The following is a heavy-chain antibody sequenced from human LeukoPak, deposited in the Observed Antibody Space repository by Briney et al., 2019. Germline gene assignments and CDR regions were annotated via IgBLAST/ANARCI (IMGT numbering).Heavy chain of an antibody. J-gene: IGHJ1*01. CDR2: INHSGST. D-gene: IGHD6-13*01. CDR3: ARGYGIAAAGYRH. Sequence: SETLSLTCAVYGGSFSGYYWSWIRQPPGKGLEWIGEINHSGSTNYNPSLKSRVTLSVDTSKNQFSLKLSSVTAADTAVYYCARGYGIAAAGYRHWGQGTLVTVSS. V-gene: IGHV4-34*01. CDR1: GGSFSGYY.